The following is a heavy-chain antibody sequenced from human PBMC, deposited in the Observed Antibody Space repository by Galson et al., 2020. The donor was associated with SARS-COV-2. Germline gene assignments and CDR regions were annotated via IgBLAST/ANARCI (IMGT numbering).Heavy chain of an antibody. J-gene: IGHJ4*02. CDR3: SRDRGQQTNDY. CDR2: INPKSGGT. D-gene: IGHD6-13*01. Sequence: ASVKVSCKASGYTFTDYYIHWVRQAPGQGLEWMGWINPKSGGTKYAQKFQGRVTMTRDTSIKTAYMDLSRLRSDDTAVFYCSRDRGQQTNDYWGQGTLVTVAS. V-gene: IGHV1-2*02. CDR1: GYTFTDYY.